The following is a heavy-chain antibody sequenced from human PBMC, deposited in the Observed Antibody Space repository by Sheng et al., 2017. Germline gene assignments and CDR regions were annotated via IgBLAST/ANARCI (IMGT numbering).Heavy chain of an antibody. CDR3: ARGSQIHANIYDY. CDR1: GFTFSGHY. D-gene: IGHD2-21*01. Sequence: EVQLVESGGALVQPGGSLRLSCAASGFTFSGHYMYWVRQGPGKGLVWVALISGDGSDTAYADSVKGRLTISRDNAKNTLYLQMNSLRAEDTAVYYCARGSQIHANIYDYWGQGTLVTVSS. J-gene: IGHJ4*02. V-gene: IGHV3-74*01. CDR2: ISGDGSDT.